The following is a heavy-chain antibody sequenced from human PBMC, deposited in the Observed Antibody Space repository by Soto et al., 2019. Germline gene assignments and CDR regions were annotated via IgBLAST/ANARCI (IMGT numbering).Heavy chain of an antibody. CDR1: GFTFSSYG. CDR3: GRQGVPAATPPDY. V-gene: IGHV3-33*01. D-gene: IGHD2-2*01. Sequence: QVQLVESGGGVVQPGRSLRLSCAASGFTFSSYGMHWVRQAPGKGLEWVAVIWYDGSNKYYADSVKGRFTISRDNSKNTRYLQKNSLRAEDTAVYYCGRQGVPAATPPDYWGQGTLVTVSS. J-gene: IGHJ4*02. CDR2: IWYDGSNK.